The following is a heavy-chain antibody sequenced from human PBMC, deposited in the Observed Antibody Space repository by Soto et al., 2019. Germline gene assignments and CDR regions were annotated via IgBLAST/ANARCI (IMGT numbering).Heavy chain of an antibody. V-gene: IGHV4-31*03. D-gene: IGHD3-22*01. Sequence: QVQLQESGPGLVKPSQTLSLTCTVSGGSISSGGYYWSWIRQHPGKGLEWIGYIYYSGSTYYNPSLKSRVTISVDTSKNQFCLKLSSVTAADTAVYYCARDSRDYYDSSGSYNWFDPWGQGTLVTVSS. CDR2: IYYSGST. J-gene: IGHJ5*02. CDR3: ARDSRDYYDSSGSYNWFDP. CDR1: GGSISSGGYY.